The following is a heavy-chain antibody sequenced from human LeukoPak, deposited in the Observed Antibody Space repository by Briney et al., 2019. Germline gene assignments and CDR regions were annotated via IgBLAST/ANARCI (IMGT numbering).Heavy chain of an antibody. Sequence: SGTLSLTCTVSGGSISTYYWTWIRQPPGKGLEWIGYISYSGSTNYNPSLKSRVTISVDTSKNQFSLKLSSVTAADTAVYYCARRAGQGSSGYFYEYFDYWGQGTLVAVSS. CDR1: GGSISTYY. J-gene: IGHJ4*02. CDR2: ISYSGST. CDR3: ARRAGQGSSGYFYEYFDY. D-gene: IGHD3-22*01. V-gene: IGHV4-59*08.